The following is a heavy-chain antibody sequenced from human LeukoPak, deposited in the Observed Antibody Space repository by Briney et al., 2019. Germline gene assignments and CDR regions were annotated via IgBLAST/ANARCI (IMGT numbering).Heavy chain of an antibody. CDR2: IYYSGST. V-gene: IGHV4-39*01. CDR3: ARGGYSSNKYWFDP. D-gene: IGHD6-13*01. J-gene: IGHJ5*02. CDR1: GGSISSSSYY. Sequence: PSQTLSLTCTVSGGSISSSSYYWGWIRQPPGKGLEWIGSIYYSGSTYYNPSLKSRVTISVDTSKNQFSLKLSSVTAADTAVYYCARGGYSSNKYWFDPWGQGTLVTVSS.